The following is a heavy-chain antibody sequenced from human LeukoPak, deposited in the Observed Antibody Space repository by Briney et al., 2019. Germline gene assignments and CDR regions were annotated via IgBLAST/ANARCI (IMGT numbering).Heavy chain of an antibody. CDR3: ARGAPLNCDGYNCYLFYLDY. J-gene: IGHJ4*02. Sequence: ASVKVSCKASRYTFSDYYIHWVRQAPGQGLEWMGWLHTDSGGTTYGRQFQGRITMTRETSISTAYMELSSLRSDDMAVYYCARGAPLNCDGYNCYLFYLDYWGQGSLVTVSS. CDR2: LHTDSGGT. V-gene: IGHV1-2*02. D-gene: IGHD2-15*01. CDR1: RYTFSDYY.